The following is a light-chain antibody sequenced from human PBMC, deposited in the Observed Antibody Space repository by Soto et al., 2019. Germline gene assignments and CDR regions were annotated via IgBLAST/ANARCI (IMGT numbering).Light chain of an antibody. Sequence: DIQITHSPSTLSLSVVDRVTITCRASQTISSWLAWYQQKPGKAPKLLIYKASTLKSGVPSRFSGSGSGTEFTLTISSLQPDDFATYYCQHYNSYSEAFGQGTKVDIK. V-gene: IGKV1-5*03. CDR2: KAS. J-gene: IGKJ1*01. CDR1: QTISSW. CDR3: QHYNSYSEA.